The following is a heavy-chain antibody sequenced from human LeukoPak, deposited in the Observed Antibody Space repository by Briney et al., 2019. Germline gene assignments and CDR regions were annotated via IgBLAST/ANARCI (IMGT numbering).Heavy chain of an antibody. V-gene: IGHV3-11*01. CDR1: GFSFSDHY. J-gene: IGHJ4*02. CDR3: ARGPGRSGSDY. Sequence: GGSLRLSCAASGFSFSDHYMTWVRQAPGKGLEWLSYISGSGSDIDYAGSVKGRSTISRDNAKNSLYLQMNSLRAEDTAVYYCARGPGRSGSDYWGQGTLVTVSS. D-gene: IGHD6-19*01. CDR2: ISGSGSDI.